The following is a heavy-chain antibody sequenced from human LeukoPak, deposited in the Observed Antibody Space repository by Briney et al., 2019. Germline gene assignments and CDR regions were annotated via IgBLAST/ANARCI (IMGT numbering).Heavy chain of an antibody. CDR1: GFTFSSYA. J-gene: IGHJ4*02. CDR3: AKDGYRGPFGPAISDY. D-gene: IGHD5-12*01. Sequence: GGSLRLSCAASGFTFSSYAMSWVRQAPGKGLEWVSAISGSGGSTYYADSVKGRFTISRDNSKNTLYLQMNSLRAEDTAVYYCAKDGYRGPFGPAISDYGGQGTLVTVSS. CDR2: ISGSGGST. V-gene: IGHV3-23*01.